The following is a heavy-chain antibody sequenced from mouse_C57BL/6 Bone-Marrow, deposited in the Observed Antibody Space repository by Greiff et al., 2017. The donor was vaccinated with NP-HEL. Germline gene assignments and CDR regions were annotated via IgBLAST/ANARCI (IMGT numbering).Heavy chain of an antibody. CDR2: IWTGRGT. CDR1: GFSLTSYA. Sequence: QVQLKESGPGLVAPSQSLSITCTVSGFSLTSYAISWVRQPPGKGLEWLGVIWTGRGTNYNSALKSRLSISKDNSKSQVFLKMNSLQTDDTARYYCARGDYYGSSYRFAYWGQGTLVTVSA. D-gene: IGHD1-1*01. V-gene: IGHV2-9-1*01. CDR3: ARGDYYGSSYRFAY. J-gene: IGHJ3*01.